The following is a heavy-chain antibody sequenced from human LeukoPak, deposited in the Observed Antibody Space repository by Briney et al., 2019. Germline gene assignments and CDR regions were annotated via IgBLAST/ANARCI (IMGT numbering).Heavy chain of an antibody. V-gene: IGHV1-2*02. Sequence: GASVKVSCKASGYTFTDYYIHWVRQAPGQGIEWMGWINPNSGGTNYTQKFQGRVTMTRDTSISTAYLELNRLTSDDTAVYYCARVLARYGNLDYWGQGILVTVSS. J-gene: IGHJ4*02. CDR1: GYTFTDYY. CDR3: ARVLARYGNLDY. CDR2: INPNSGGT. D-gene: IGHD1-14*01.